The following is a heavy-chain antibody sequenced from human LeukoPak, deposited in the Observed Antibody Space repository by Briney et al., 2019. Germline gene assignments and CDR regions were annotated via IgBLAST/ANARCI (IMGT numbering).Heavy chain of an antibody. Sequence: PGGSLRLSCVASGFTVSRNYLSWVRQAPGKGLDWVSVIYNEGSTYYADSVKGRLTISRDNSKNTLYLQMNSLRAEDTAVYYCARRNQQQLGAFDIWGQGTMVTVSS. CDR2: IYNEGST. CDR3: ARRNQQQLGAFDI. D-gene: IGHD6-13*01. V-gene: IGHV3-53*01. J-gene: IGHJ3*02. CDR1: GFTVSRNY.